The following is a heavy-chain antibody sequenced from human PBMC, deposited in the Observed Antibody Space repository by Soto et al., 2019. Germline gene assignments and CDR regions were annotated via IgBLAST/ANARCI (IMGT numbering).Heavy chain of an antibody. J-gene: IGHJ6*02. CDR1: GCTFGDYA. V-gene: IGHV3-9*01. D-gene: IGHD3-10*01. Sequence: GGSLRLSCAASGCTFGDYAMHWVRQVPGKGLEWVSGFKWNSGDVGYADSVKGRFTISRDNARNSLYLQMNSLRPEDTAVYYCAKDRSSGSPYYGMDFWGQGTMVTVSS. CDR2: FKWNSGDV. CDR3: AKDRSSGSPYYGMDF.